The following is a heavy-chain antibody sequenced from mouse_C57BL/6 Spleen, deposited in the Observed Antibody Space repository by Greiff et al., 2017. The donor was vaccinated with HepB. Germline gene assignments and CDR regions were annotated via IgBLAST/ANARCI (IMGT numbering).Heavy chain of an antibody. J-gene: IGHJ3*01. CDR2: INYDGSST. Sequence: EVKLMESEGGLVQPGSSMKLSCTASGFTFSDYYMAWVRQVPEKGLEWVANINYDGSSTYYLDSLKSRFIISRDNAKNILYLQMSSLKSEDTATYYCAREDEEGAYWGQGTLVTVSA. CDR3: AREDEEGAY. CDR1: GFTFSDYY. V-gene: IGHV5-16*01.